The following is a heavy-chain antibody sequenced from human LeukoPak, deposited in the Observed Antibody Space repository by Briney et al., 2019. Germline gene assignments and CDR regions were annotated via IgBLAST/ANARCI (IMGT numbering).Heavy chain of an antibody. CDR3: ARVGSGLNLYYFDY. D-gene: IGHD3-3*01. Sequence: AETLSLTCTVFGDSISGSKYFWGWIRQPPGKGLEWIGNFYSGGSTYYNPSLKRRVAISEDTSGKQFSLRLGSVTAADTAVYFCARVGSGLNLYYFDYWGQGILVTVSS. CDR2: FYSGGST. CDR1: GDSISGSKYF. V-gene: IGHV4-39*07. J-gene: IGHJ4*02.